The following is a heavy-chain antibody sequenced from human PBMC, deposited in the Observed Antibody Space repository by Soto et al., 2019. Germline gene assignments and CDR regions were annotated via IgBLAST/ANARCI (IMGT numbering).Heavy chain of an antibody. V-gene: IGHV3-9*01. CDR3: AKDVRRGGVAWFGDGIIGGMDV. D-gene: IGHD3-10*01. Sequence: QLVESGGGAVQPGGSLSLSCVASGFTFENDAMHWVRLLPGKGLEWVSGIRWNSGSVGYGDSVKGRFTISRDDVKKSLSLEMNSLRPEDTAVYYCAKDVRRGGVAWFGDGIIGGMDVWGQGTTVTVS. CDR2: IRWNSGSV. CDR1: GFTFENDA. J-gene: IGHJ6*02.